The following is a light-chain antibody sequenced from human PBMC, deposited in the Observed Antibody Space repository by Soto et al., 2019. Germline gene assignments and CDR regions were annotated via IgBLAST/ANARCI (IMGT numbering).Light chain of an antibody. Sequence: QSALTQPASVSGSRGRSITISCSGTSSDIGTYDHVAWFQQFPGKTPKLVIYSVSDRPSGVSYRFSGSKSGNTASLTISGLQADDEADYYCISYTVSRSYVFGTGTNLTVL. CDR2: SVS. J-gene: IGLJ1*01. V-gene: IGLV2-14*01. CDR1: SSDIGTYDH. CDR3: ISYTVSRSYV.